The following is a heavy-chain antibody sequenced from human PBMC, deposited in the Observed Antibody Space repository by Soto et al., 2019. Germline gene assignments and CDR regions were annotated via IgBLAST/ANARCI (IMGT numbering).Heavy chain of an antibody. CDR2: INDYGTTI. J-gene: IGHJ4*02. D-gene: IGHD1-1*01. CDR3: ARGGMEPFDY. Sequence: GSLILSCAASGFNLGRYWMHWVRQAPGKGLVWVSRINDYGTTINYAESVEGRFTISRDDAKSEVYLQMNNLRAEDTSVYYCARGGMEPFDYWGQGAMVTVSS. CDR1: GFNLGRYW. V-gene: IGHV3-74*01.